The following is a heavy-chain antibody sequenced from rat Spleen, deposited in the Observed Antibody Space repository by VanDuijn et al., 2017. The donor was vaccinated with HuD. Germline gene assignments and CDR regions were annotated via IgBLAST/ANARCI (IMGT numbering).Heavy chain of an antibody. V-gene: IGHV5-31*01. J-gene: IGHJ2*01. CDR3: TRERNWAFDH. CDR1: GFTFNNYW. Sequence: EVQLVESGGGLVQPGKSLKLSCVASGFTFNNYWMTWIRQAPGKGLEWIASITHTGGSTYYPDSVKGRITISRDNAKNTLYLQINSLRSEDTATYYCTRERNWAFDHWGQGVMVTVSS. CDR2: ITHTGGST. D-gene: IGHD5-1*01.